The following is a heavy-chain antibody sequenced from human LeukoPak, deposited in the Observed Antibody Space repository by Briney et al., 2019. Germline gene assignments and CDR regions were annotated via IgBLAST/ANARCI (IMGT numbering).Heavy chain of an antibody. CDR1: GFTFSAYA. V-gene: IGHV3-64D*06. Sequence: GGSLRLSCSASGFTFSAYAMHWVRQAPGKGLEYVAATTGKGGTTYCADSVKGRFTISRDNSRNTLYLQMSGLRVEDTAIYYCVKEDLGGFRYYWGQGTLVTVSS. CDR2: TTGKGGTT. J-gene: IGHJ4*02. D-gene: IGHD3-16*01. CDR3: VKEDLGGFRYY.